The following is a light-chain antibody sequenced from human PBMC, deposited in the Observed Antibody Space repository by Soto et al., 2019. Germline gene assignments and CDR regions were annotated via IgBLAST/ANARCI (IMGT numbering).Light chain of an antibody. CDR1: SSNIGACYD. Sequence: QSVLTQPPSVSGAPGQRVTISCTGSSSNIGACYDVHWYQQLPGTAPKLLIYGNSNRPSGVPDRFSGSKSGTSASLAISGLQAEDEADYYCQSYDSRLSGWVFGGGTKLTV. V-gene: IGLV1-40*01. J-gene: IGLJ3*02. CDR2: GNS. CDR3: QSYDSRLSGWV.